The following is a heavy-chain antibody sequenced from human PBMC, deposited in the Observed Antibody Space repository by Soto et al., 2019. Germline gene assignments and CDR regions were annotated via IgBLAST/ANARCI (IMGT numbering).Heavy chain of an antibody. V-gene: IGHV1-18*04. J-gene: IGHJ6*02. CDR1: GYTFTSYG. CDR3: ARLRFLEWLSPRNYGMDV. Sequence: ASVKVSFKASGYTFTSYGISWLRQAPGQGLEWMGWISAYNGNTNYAQKLQGRVTMTTDTSTSTAYMELRSLRSDDTAVYYCARLRFLEWLSPRNYGMDVWGQGTTVTVSS. CDR2: ISAYNGNT. D-gene: IGHD3-3*01.